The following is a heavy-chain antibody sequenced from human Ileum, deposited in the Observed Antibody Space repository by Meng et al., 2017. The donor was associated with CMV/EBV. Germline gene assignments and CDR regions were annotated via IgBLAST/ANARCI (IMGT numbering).Heavy chain of an antibody. V-gene: IGHV3-23*01. D-gene: IGHD3-9*01. CDR1: GLTFNSYS. Sequence: GESLKISCVASGLTFNSYSMGWVRQAPGKGLEWVAAISGSGANSYYAESVKGRATISRDNSKNTLLLELNGLRAEYTAVYYCAKDRYFEPAHFDYWGQGTLVTVSS. CDR2: ISGSGANS. J-gene: IGHJ4*02. CDR3: AKDRYFEPAHFDY.